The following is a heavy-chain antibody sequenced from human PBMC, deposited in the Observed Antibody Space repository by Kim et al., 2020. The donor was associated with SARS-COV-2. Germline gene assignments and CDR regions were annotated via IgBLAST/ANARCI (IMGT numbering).Heavy chain of an antibody. J-gene: IGHJ4*02. V-gene: IGHV3-23*01. CDR1: GFTFTGHA. Sequence: GGSLRLSCTTSGFTFTGHAMSWVRQAPGKGLEWVSSIDGSDGTNYSVDFVKGRSSISSDDTKTTLYLQMSALSDDATADYCCLIWGCGCIWDYWGERT. CDR2: IDGSDGTN. CDR3: CLIWGCGCIWDY. D-gene: IGHD3-16*01.